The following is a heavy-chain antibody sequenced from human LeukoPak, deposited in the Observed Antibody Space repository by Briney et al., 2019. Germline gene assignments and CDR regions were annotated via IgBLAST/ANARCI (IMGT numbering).Heavy chain of an antibody. J-gene: IGHJ4*02. CDR2: IYYSGAT. D-gene: IGHD6-13*01. Sequence: PSETLSLTCTVSGGSISTYYWNWIRQPPGKGLEWIGYIYYSGATNYNPSLKSRVTISVDTSKNQFSLKLSSVTAADTAIYYCARGVYIAAAQYGFWGQGTLVTVSS. V-gene: IGHV4-59*01. CDR1: GGSISTYY. CDR3: ARGVYIAAAQYGF.